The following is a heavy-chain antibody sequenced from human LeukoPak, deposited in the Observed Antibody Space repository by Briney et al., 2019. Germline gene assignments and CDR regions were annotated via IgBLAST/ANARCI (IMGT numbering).Heavy chain of an antibody. CDR1: GFTFSIFG. V-gene: IGHV3-30*03. Sequence: GRSLRLSCAASGFTFSIFGMHWVRQAPGKGLEWVALISHTGNNRYYADSVKCRFSISRDNSKNTMYLQMDSLRAEDTAVYYCAAGYSSGWRNLIDYWGQGTLVTVSS. D-gene: IGHD6-19*01. CDR3: AAGYSSGWRNLIDY. J-gene: IGHJ4*02. CDR2: ISHTGNNR.